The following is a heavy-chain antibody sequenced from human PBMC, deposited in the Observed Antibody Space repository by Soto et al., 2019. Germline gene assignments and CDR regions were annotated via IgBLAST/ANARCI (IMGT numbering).Heavy chain of an antibody. J-gene: IGHJ5*02. CDR3: ARKHSLDYIRWGLDP. CDR2: INPKSDDT. V-gene: IGHV1-2*02. CDR1: GYPFSDNQ. D-gene: IGHD4-4*01. Sequence: ASVKVSCKASGYPFSDNQIHWLRRAPRQGLEWMGRINPKSDDTNYAQKFQGRVTMTRDTSIDTAYLELTGLTSDDTATYYCARKHSLDYIRWGLDPWGQGTLVTVSS.